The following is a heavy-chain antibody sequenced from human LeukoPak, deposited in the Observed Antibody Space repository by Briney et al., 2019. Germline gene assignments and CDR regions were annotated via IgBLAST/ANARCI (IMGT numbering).Heavy chain of an antibody. J-gene: IGHJ4*02. V-gene: IGHV3-11*04. CDR1: GFTFSDYY. CDR3: AREGYCSGGSCHPPDY. CDR2: ISSSGSTI. Sequence: GGSLRLSCAASGFTFSDYYMSWLRQAPGKGLNWVSYISSSGSTIYYADSVKGRFTISSDNAKNSLYLQMNSLRAEDTAVYYCAREGYCSGGSCHPPDYWGQGTLVTVSS. D-gene: IGHD2-15*01.